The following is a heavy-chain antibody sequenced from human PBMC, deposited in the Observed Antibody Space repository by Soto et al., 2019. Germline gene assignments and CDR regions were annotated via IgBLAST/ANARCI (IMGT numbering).Heavy chain of an antibody. CDR1: GFSFTTYA. J-gene: IGHJ4*02. D-gene: IGHD5-18*01. CDR2: ISDDGSIK. V-gene: IGHV3-30-3*01. CDR3: ARAIETAMDPCDY. Sequence: GGSLRLSCAASGFSFTTYAMHWVRQAPGKGLEWVAVISDDGSIKYYADSMKGRFTISRDNSKNTFSLQMNSLRGDDTAVYFCARAIETAMDPCDYWGQGPLVTVSS.